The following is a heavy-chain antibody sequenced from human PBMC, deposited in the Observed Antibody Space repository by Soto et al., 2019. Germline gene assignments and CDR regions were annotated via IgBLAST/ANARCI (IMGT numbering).Heavy chain of an antibody. CDR3: SRVDPYYGMDV. J-gene: IGHJ6*02. CDR1: GYTFTSYA. V-gene: IGHV1-3*01. CDR2: INAGNGNT. D-gene: IGHD2-2*03. Sequence: QVQLVQSGAEVKKPGASVKVSCKASGYTFTSYAMHWVRQAPGQRLEWMGWINAGNGNTKYSQKFQVRVTITRDTSASTASMELSSLRSEDTAVYYCSRVDPYYGMDVWGQGTTVTVSS.